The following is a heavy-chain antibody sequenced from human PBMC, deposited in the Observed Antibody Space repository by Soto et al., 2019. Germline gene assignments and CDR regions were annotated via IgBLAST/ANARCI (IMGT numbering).Heavy chain of an antibody. CDR3: ARLSSGERLNFDY. CDR2: IYYSGST. CDR1: GGSVSSGSYY. Sequence: PSETLSLTCTVSGGSVSSGSYYWSWIRQPPGKGLEWIGYIYYSGSTYYNPSLKSRVTISLDTSKNQFSLKLSSVTAADTAMYYCARLSSGERLNFDYWGQGTLVTVSS. V-gene: IGHV4-61*01. J-gene: IGHJ4*02. D-gene: IGHD3-10*02.